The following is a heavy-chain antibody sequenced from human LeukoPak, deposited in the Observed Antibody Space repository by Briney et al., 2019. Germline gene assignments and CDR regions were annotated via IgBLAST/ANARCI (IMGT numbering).Heavy chain of an antibody. J-gene: IGHJ4*02. Sequence: PGGSLSLSCAASGFTFSSYSMNWVRQAPGKGLEWVSYISSSSSTIYYADSVKGRFTISRDNAKNSLYLQMNSLRAEDTAVYYCARGGLLWFGEFRAEFDYWGQGTLVTVSS. D-gene: IGHD3-10*01. CDR1: GFTFSSYS. CDR3: ARGGLLWFGEFRAEFDY. V-gene: IGHV3-48*04. CDR2: ISSSSSTI.